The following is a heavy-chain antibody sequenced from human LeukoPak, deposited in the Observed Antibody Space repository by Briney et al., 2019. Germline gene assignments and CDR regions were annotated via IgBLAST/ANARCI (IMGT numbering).Heavy chain of an antibody. D-gene: IGHD3-9*01. CDR2: IKEDGSEK. J-gene: IGHJ4*02. V-gene: IGHV3-7*05. Sequence: PGGSLRLSCAASGSTFSAYWMSWVRLAPGKGLEWVANIKEDGSEKSYVESVKGRFTISRDNTKKSLYLQMNSLRAEDTALYYCGTVAAGYYFDNWGQGTLVTVSS. CDR1: GSTFSAYW. CDR3: GTVAAGYYFDN.